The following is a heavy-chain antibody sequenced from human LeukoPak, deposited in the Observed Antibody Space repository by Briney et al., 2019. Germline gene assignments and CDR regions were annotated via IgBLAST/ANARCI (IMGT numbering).Heavy chain of an antibody. Sequence: SETLSLTCSVSGGSISTSNYLRAWIRQPPGKGLEWIGSVYYGGSTQYNPALQSRVTISIDTSKNQFSLNLNSVTAADTAVYYCARHDRYFYDGSGHITLSFFDYWGQGTLVTVSS. J-gene: IGHJ4*02. D-gene: IGHD3-22*01. V-gene: IGHV4-39*01. CDR2: VYYGGST. CDR1: GGSISTSNYL. CDR3: ARHDRYFYDGSGHITLSFFDY.